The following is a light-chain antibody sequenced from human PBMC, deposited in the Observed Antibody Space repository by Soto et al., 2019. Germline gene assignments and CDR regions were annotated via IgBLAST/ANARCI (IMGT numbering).Light chain of an antibody. V-gene: IGKV3-20*01. CDR1: QSVSSSY. J-gene: IGKJ4*01. Sequence: EIVLTQSPGTLFLSPGERATLSCRASQSVSSSYLAWYQQKPGQAPRLLIYGASSRATGIPDRFSGSGSGTDFTLTISRLEPEDFAVYYCQQYDSSPLAFGGGTKVDIK. CDR2: GAS. CDR3: QQYDSSPLA.